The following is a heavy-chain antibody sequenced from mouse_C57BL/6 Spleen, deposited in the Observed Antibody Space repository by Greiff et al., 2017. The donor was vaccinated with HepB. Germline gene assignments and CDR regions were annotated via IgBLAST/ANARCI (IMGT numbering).Heavy chain of an antibody. V-gene: IGHV1-64*01. J-gene: IGHJ4*01. D-gene: IGHD3-2*02. CDR1: GYTFTSYW. CDR3: ARSEDSSGYNYAMDY. Sequence: QVQLQQSGAELVKPGASVKLSCKASGYTFTSYWMHWVKQRPGQGLEWIGMIHPNSGSTNYNEKFKSKATLTVDKSSSTAYMQLSSLTSEDSAVYYCARSEDSSGYNYAMDYWGQGTSVTVSS. CDR2: IHPNSGST.